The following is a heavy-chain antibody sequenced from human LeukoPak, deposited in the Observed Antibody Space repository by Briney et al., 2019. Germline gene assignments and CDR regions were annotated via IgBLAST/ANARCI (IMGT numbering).Heavy chain of an antibody. D-gene: IGHD2-8*01. Sequence: ASVNVSCTVSGHTLTELSMHWVRQAPGKGLEWMGGFDPKDGETIYAQKFQGRVTMTEDTSTDTAYMKLSSLRSEDTAVYYCAKVSLYAILKRNWYFDLWGRGTLVTVSS. CDR1: GHTLTELS. V-gene: IGHV1-24*01. CDR3: AKVSLYAILKRNWYFDL. J-gene: IGHJ2*01. CDR2: FDPKDGET.